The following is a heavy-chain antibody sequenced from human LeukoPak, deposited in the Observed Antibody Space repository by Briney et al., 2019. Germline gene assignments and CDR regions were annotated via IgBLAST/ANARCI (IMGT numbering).Heavy chain of an antibody. CDR1: GGSISSGSYY. V-gene: IGHV4-61*02. CDR3: AREDILTGSAAY. CDR2: IYTSGST. D-gene: IGHD3-9*01. Sequence: SQTLSHTCTVSGGSISSGSYYWSWIRQPAGKGLEWIGRIYTSGSTNYNPSLKSRVTISVDTSKNQFSLKLSSVTAADTAVYYCAREDILTGSAAYWGQGTLVTVSS. J-gene: IGHJ4*02.